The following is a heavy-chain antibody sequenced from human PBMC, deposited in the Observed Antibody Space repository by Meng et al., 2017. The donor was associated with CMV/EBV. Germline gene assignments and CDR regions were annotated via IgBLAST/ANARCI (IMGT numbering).Heavy chain of an antibody. CDR2: NIPILGTA. Sequence: TIGTQATGWAGKGPGQGHGWMGGNIPILGTANHAQKFQGRVKIPTDETTRTAYMELSSLTSEDTAVYYCARDSGGYGDYSPYYFDYWGQGTLVTVSS. J-gene: IGHJ4*02. CDR3: ARDSGGYGDYSPYYFDY. D-gene: IGHD4-17*01. V-gene: IGHV1-69*05. CDR1: TIGTQA.